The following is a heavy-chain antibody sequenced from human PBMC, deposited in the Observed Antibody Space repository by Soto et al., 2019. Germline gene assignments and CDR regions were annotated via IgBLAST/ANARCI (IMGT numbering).Heavy chain of an antibody. CDR1: GYPFTDYF. V-gene: IGHV1-46*01. CDR2: ISLYHHST. J-gene: IGHJ4*02. CDR3: ARELYSCGGDCPYYMDY. D-gene: IGHD2-21*02. Sequence: GASVKVSCKTSGYPFTDYFIHWVRRAPGQGLEWMGIISLYHHSTSYAQKFQGRLTVTADTSTTTVYMDLSSLTSEDSAVYWCARELYSCGGDCPYYMDYWGQGTLVIVSS.